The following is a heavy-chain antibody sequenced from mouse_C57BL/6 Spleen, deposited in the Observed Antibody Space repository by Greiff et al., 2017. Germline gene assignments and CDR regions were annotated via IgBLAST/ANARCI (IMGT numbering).Heavy chain of an antibody. CDR2: INPNNGGT. CDR1: GYTFTDYY. V-gene: IGHV1-26*01. D-gene: IGHD1-1*01. CDR3: ARYDYYGSSYAMDY. Sequence: VQLQQSEPELVKPGASVKISCTASGYTFTDYYMNWVKQSHGKSLEWIGDINPNNGGTSYNQKFKGKATLTVDKSSSTAYMELRSLTSEDSAVYYCARYDYYGSSYAMDYWGQGTSVTVSS. J-gene: IGHJ4*01.